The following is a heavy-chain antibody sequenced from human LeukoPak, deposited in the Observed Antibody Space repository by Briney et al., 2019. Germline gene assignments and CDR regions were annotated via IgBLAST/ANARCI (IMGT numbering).Heavy chain of an antibody. Sequence: SETLSLTCAVYGGSFSGYYWSWIRQPPGKGLEWIGEINHSGSTNYDPSLKSRVTISVDTSKNQFSLKLSSVTAADTAVYYCARLRVFGQLWYYHYYYMDVWGKGTTVTISS. CDR1: GGSFSGYY. CDR2: INHSGST. V-gene: IGHV4-34*01. J-gene: IGHJ6*03. CDR3: ARLRVFGQLWYYHYYYMDV. D-gene: IGHD5-18*01.